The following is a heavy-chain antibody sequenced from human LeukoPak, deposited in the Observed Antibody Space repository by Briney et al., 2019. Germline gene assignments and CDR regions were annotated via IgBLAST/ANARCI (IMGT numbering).Heavy chain of an antibody. CDR3: AKGRIMGASYSFDF. CDR2: ISGSGSNT. CDR1: GFTFRTYA. Sequence: KPGGSLRLSCAASGFTFRTYAMSWVRQAPGKGLEWVSTISGSGSNTYYVDSVKGRFTIPRANSKNTLYLQMNSLRAEGTAIFYCAKGRIMGASYSFDFWGQGTLVTVSS. V-gene: IGHV3-23*01. J-gene: IGHJ4*02. D-gene: IGHD1-26*01.